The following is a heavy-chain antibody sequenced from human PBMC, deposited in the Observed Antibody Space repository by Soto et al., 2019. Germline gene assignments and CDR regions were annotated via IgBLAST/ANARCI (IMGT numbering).Heavy chain of an antibody. J-gene: IGHJ4*02. D-gene: IGHD1-7*01. CDR1: GFTISTHG. V-gene: IGHV3-33*03. CDR2: IWYDGSNK. CDR3: AAATTWNFRCPY. Sequence: QAQLVESGGGVVQPGTSLRLSCAASGFTISTHGMHWVRQAPGKGLEWLANIWYDGSNKFYAESVKGRFSISKDNSKNTLYLQMSSLRAEDTAVYYCAAATTWNFRCPYWGQGTQVTVSS.